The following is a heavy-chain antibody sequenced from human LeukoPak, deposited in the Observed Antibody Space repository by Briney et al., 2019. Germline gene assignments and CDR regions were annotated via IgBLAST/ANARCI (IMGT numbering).Heavy chain of an antibody. J-gene: IGHJ4*02. CDR1: GGSISSYY. V-gene: IGHV4-59*01. CDR3: ARTSRTAGMIGYFDY. CDR2: IYYSGST. Sequence: PSGTLSLTCTVSGGSISSYYWSWIRQPPGKGLEWIGYIYYSGSTNYNPPLKSRVTISVDTSKNQFSLKLSSVTAADTAVYYCARTSRTAGMIGYFDYWGQGTLVTVSS. D-gene: IGHD6-13*01.